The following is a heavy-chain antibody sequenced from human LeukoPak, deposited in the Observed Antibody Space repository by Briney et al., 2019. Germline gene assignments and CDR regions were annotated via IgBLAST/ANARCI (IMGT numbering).Heavy chain of an antibody. V-gene: IGHV1-69*04. CDR2: IIPILGTA. CDR1: GGTFSSYA. J-gene: IGHJ3*02. D-gene: IGHD3-22*01. Sequence: SVKVSCKASGGTFSSYAISWVRQAPGQGLEWMGRIIPILGTANYAQKFQGRVTITADKSTSTAYMELSSLRSEDTAVYYCARGQWLGWWGAFDIWGQGTMVTVSS. CDR3: ARGQWLGWWGAFDI.